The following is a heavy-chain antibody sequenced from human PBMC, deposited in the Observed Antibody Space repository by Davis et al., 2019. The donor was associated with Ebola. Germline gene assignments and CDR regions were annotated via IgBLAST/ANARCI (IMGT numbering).Heavy chain of an antibody. V-gene: IGHV1-18*04. J-gene: IGHJ4*02. CDR3: ARGEGAPDF. Sequence: ASVKVSCRASGYTFINYGITWVRQAPGQSLEWLGWIRTYNGNTNYAQKVQDRVTMTTDTSTTTVFMELTNLRSDDTAVYWCARGEGAPDFWGQGTLVTVSS. D-gene: IGHD1-26*01. CDR1: GYTFINYG. CDR2: IRTYNGNT.